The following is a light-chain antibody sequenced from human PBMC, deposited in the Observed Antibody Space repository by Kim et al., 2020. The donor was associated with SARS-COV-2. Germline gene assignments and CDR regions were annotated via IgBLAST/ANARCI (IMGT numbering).Light chain of an antibody. Sequence: SPSGGARMAAYSACWYQQKPGQSPVLVIYQDSKRPSGIPERFSGSNSGNTAPLTISGPQAMDEADYYCQEWDSRVVVLGG. CDR2: QDS. V-gene: IGLV3-1*01. CDR3: QEWDSRVVV. CDR1: RMAAYS. J-gene: IGLJ2*01.